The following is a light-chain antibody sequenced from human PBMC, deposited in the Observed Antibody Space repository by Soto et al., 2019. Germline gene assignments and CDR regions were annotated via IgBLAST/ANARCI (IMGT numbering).Light chain of an antibody. CDR2: EAT. CDR1: SSDIGTYNF. Sequence: QSALTQPASVSGSPGQSITISCTGTSSDIGTYNFVSWYQQHPGNAPKLMIYEATKRPSGVSSRFSGSKSGNTASLTISGLQTEDEADYYCCSYAGGSTLVFGGGTKLTVL. J-gene: IGLJ3*02. V-gene: IGLV2-23*01. CDR3: CSYAGGSTLV.